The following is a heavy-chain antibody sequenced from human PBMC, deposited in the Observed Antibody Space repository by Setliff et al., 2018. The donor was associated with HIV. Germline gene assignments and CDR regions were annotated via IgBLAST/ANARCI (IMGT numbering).Heavy chain of an antibody. J-gene: IGHJ6*02. D-gene: IGHD1-20*01. CDR1: GFTFSNAW. Sequence: GESLKISCAASGFTFSNAWMSWVRQAPGRGLEWVGRIKIKIDGGTTDYAAPVKGRFTISRDDSKNMLYVQMNSLKTEDTAVYYCSTVKWNDDYYYYGMDVWGQGTTVTVSS. CDR2: IKIKIDGGTT. V-gene: IGHV3-15*01. CDR3: STVKWNDDYYYYGMDV.